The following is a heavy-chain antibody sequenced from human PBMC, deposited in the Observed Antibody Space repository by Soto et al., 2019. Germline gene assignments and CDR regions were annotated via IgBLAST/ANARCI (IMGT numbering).Heavy chain of an antibody. Sequence: QITLRESGPTLVKPTQTLTLTCTFSGFSLNTREVGVGLIRQPPGKALDWLALIHWYDDKRYSPSLKSRLTITKDPSKNRVVLTMTNMDPVDTATYFCAHLTRGIKGELLLYYFDYWGQGTLVTVSS. D-gene: IGHD1-7*01. J-gene: IGHJ4*02. CDR1: GFSLNTREVG. CDR3: AHLTRGIKGELLLYYFDY. CDR2: IHWYDDK. V-gene: IGHV2-5*01.